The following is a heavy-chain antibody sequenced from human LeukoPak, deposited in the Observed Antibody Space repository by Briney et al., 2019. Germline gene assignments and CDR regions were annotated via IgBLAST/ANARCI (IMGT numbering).Heavy chain of an antibody. CDR2: ISDSSRTT. CDR1: GFTFSTEA. D-gene: IGHD6-13*01. Sequence: GGSLRLSCEVSGFTFSTEAMTWVRQAPGKGLEWVSSISDSSRTTYYADSVQGRFTISRDNSRNAVYLQMNSLRVEDTAFYYCAKKLGFIPQFDYWSQGTLVAVSS. CDR3: AKKLGFIPQFDY. V-gene: IGHV3-23*01. J-gene: IGHJ4*02.